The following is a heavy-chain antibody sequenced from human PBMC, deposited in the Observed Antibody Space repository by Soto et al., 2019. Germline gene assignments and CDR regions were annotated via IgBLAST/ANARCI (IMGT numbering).Heavy chain of an antibody. Sequence: VGSLRLSCAASGFTISSYGMHWVRQAPGKGLEWVAVISYEGSNKYYADSVKGRFTISRDNSKNTLYLQMNSLRAEDTAVYYCARDPGFGYYYDYWGQGTLVTVSS. V-gene: IGHV3-30*03. CDR1: GFTISSYG. CDR3: ARDPGFGYYYDY. CDR2: ISYEGSNK. J-gene: IGHJ4*02. D-gene: IGHD3-22*01.